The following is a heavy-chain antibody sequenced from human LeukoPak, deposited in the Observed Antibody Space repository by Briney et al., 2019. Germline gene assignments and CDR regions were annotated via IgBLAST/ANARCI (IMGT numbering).Heavy chain of an antibody. D-gene: IGHD3-10*01. CDR2: ISAYNGNT. CDR1: GYTFTGYY. J-gene: IGHJ6*03. Sequence: ASVKVSCKASGYTFTGYYLHWVRQAPGQGLEWMGWISAYNGNTNYAQKLQGRVTMTTDTSTSTAYMELRSLRSDDTAVYYCARGRYYGSGSYSGNYYYYYMDVWGKGTTVTVSS. CDR3: ARGRYYGSGSYSGNYYYYYMDV. V-gene: IGHV1-18*04.